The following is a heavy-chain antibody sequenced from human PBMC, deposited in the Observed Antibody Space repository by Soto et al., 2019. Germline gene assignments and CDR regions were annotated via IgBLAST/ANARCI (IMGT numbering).Heavy chain of an antibody. CDR2: VIPIFGTA. CDR1: PGTFSSYA. D-gene: IGHD3-10*01. Sequence: SVKVSCKASPGTFSSYAISWVRQAPGQGLEWMGGVIPIFGTAKSAQKFQGRVTLTADKSTSTVYMEMSSLRSDDTAVYYCARLCSHYPQSLCSRLGYWG. CDR3: ARLCSHYPQSLCSRLGY. J-gene: IGHJ4*01. V-gene: IGHV1-69*06.